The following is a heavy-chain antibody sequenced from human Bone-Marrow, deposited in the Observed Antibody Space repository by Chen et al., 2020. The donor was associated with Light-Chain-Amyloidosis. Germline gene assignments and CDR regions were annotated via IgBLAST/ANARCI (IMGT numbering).Heavy chain of an antibody. Sequence: QVQLVESGGGVVQPGRSLRLSCAASGFTFSSYAIHWVRQAPGKGLEWVAVISYDGSNEYYADSVKGRFTISRDNSKNTLYLQMNSLRAEDTAVYYCARDYDYYDSSGYFDYWGQGTLVTVSS. CDR1: GFTFSSYA. CDR2: ISYDGSNE. J-gene: IGHJ4*02. V-gene: IGHV3-30-3*01. CDR3: ARDYDYYDSSGYFDY. D-gene: IGHD3-22*01.